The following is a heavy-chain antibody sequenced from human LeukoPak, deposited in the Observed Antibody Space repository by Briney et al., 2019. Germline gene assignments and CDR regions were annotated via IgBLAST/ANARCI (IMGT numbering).Heavy chain of an antibody. J-gene: IGHJ4*02. CDR3: ARAGMTGTPDY. Sequence: GGSLRLSCEVSGFTFSNYWMSWVRQAPGKELEWVANIKQDGSETYYVDSVKGRFTLSRDNARNSLYLQMKYLGVDDTAVYYCARAGMTGTPDYWGQGTLVTVSS. V-gene: IGHV3-7*01. CDR2: IKQDGSET. D-gene: IGHD1-7*01. CDR1: GFTFSNYW.